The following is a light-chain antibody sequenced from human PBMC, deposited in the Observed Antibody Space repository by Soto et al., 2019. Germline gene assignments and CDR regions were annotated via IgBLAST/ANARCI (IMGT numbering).Light chain of an antibody. J-gene: IGLJ1*01. Sequence: QSVLTQLPSASGTPGQRVTISCSGSSSNIGSHYVDWYQQLPGTAPKLLIYRNNQRPSGVPDRISGSKSGTSASLAISGLRSEDEADYYCAAWDDSLSGYVFGAGTKLTVL. CDR2: RNN. CDR3: AAWDDSLSGYV. V-gene: IGLV1-47*01. CDR1: SSNIGSHY.